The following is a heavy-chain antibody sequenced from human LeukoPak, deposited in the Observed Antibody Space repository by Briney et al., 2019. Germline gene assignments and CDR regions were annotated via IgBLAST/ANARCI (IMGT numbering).Heavy chain of an antibody. V-gene: IGHV1-8*01. D-gene: IGHD5-18*01. CDR1: GYTFTSYD. CDR3: ARRIQLWLQVGYYMDV. CDR2: MNPNSGNT. J-gene: IGHJ6*03. Sequence: ASVKVSCKASGYTFTSYDINWVRQAPGQGLEWMGWMNPNSGNTVYAQKFQGRVTMTRNTSISTAYMELSSLRSEDTAVYYCARRIQLWLQVGYYMDVWGKGTTVTVSS.